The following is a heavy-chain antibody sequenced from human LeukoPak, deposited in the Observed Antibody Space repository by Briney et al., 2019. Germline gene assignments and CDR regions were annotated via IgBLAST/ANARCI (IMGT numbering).Heavy chain of an antibody. J-gene: IGHJ2*01. CDR1: GFTFSSHA. Sequence: GGSLRLSCAASGFTFSSHAMSWVRQAPGKGLEWVSAISTSGGKTYYADSVKGRFTVSRDNSKNTLYVQMNSLRAEDTAEYYCAKDACIAKAGTVLGFDLWGRGTLVTVSS. CDR3: AKDACIAKAGTVLGFDL. V-gene: IGHV3-23*01. CDR2: ISTSGGKT. D-gene: IGHD6-13*01.